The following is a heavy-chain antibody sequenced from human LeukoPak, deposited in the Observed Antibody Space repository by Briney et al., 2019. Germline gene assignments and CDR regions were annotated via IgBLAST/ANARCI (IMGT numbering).Heavy chain of an antibody. CDR2: INHSGST. D-gene: IGHD3-3*01. Sequence: SETLSLTCAVYGGSFSGYHWSWIRQPPGKGLEWIGEINHSGSTNYNPSLKSRVTISVDTSKNQFSLKLSSVTAADTAVYYCARGPITIFGVVTPRAPDYWGQGTLVTVSS. CDR1: GGSFSGYH. V-gene: IGHV4-34*01. J-gene: IGHJ4*02. CDR3: ARGPITIFGVVTPRAPDY.